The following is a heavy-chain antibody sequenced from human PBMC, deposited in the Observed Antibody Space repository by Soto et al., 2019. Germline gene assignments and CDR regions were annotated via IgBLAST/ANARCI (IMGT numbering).Heavy chain of an antibody. CDR2: IVVGSGNT. Sequence: ASVKVSCKASGFTFTSSAMQWVRQARGQRLEWIGWIVVGSGNTNYAQKFQERVTITRDMSTSTAYMELSSLRSEDTAVYYCAAARERYYYYYMDVWGKGTTVTVSS. CDR3: AAARERYYYYYMDV. V-gene: IGHV1-58*02. D-gene: IGHD1-1*01. J-gene: IGHJ6*03. CDR1: GFTFTSSA.